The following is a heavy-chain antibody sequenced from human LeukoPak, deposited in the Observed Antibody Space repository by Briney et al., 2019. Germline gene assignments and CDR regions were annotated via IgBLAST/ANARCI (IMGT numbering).Heavy chain of an antibody. Sequence: GRSLRLSCAASGFTFDDYAMHWVRQAPGKGLEWVSGISWNSGSIGYADSVKGRFTISRDNAKNSLYLQMNSLRVEDTATYFCSRSLDYWGQGIQVTVSS. CDR1: GFTFDDYA. CDR3: SRSLDY. V-gene: IGHV3-9*01. CDR2: ISWNSGSI. J-gene: IGHJ4*02.